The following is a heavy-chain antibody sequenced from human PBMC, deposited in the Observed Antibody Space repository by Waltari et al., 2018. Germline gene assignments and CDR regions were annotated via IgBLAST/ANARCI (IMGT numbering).Heavy chain of an antibody. V-gene: IGHV4-34*01. CDR2: INHSGST. Sequence: QVQLQQWGAGLLKPSETLSLTCAVYGGSFSGYYWSWIRQPPGQGLEWIGEINHSGSTNYNPSLKSRVTISVDTSKNQFSLKLSSVTAADTAVYYCARTPLIAARRTIYYYGMDVWGQGTTVTVSS. J-gene: IGHJ6*02. CDR3: ARTPLIAARRTIYYYGMDV. D-gene: IGHD6-6*01. CDR1: GGSFSGYY.